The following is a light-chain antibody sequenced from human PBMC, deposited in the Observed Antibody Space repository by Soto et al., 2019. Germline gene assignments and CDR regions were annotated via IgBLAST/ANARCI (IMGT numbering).Light chain of an antibody. CDR2: GAS. J-gene: IGKJ1*01. V-gene: IGKV3-20*01. CDR3: QQYSTSVTWT. CDR1: QSVARRY. Sequence: EIVLTQSPGTLSLSPGERATLSCRASQSVARRYLAWYQHKPGQAPRLLIYGASNRATGIPDRFSGSGSGTDFSLTISRLEPEDVAVYYCQQYSTSVTWTFGQGTKVEIK.